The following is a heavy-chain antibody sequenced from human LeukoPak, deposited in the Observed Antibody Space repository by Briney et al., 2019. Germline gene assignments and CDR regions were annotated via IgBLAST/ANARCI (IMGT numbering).Heavy chain of an antibody. CDR1: GFTFSTYA. Sequence: GGSLRLSCAASGFTFSTYAMNWVRQAPGKRLEWVSSITGSGRDTYYAGSVRGRITISRGNSRNTLYLQMNSLRAEDTAVYYCARAYRYSYATSYAFDIWGQGTMVTVSS. V-gene: IGHV3-23*01. D-gene: IGHD5-18*01. CDR3: ARAYRYSYATSYAFDI. J-gene: IGHJ3*02. CDR2: ITGSGRDT.